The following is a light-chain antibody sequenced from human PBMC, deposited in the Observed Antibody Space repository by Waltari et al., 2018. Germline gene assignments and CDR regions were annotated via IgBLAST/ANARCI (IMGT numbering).Light chain of an antibody. J-gene: IGKJ4*01. V-gene: IGKV3-11*01. Sequence: EIVLTQSPATLSLSPGERATVSCRASQSVGRHLAWYQQKPGQAHRLLIYDASDRAADTPARFIGSGSGTDFTLTISSLEPEDFVVYYCQQRSTWPSVTFGGGTKVEIK. CDR1: QSVGRH. CDR3: QQRSTWPSVT. CDR2: DAS.